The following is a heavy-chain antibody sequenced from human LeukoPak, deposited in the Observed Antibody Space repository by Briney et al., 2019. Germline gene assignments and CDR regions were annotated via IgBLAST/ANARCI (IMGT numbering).Heavy chain of an antibody. CDR2: ISGSGGST. Sequence: TGGSLRLSCAASGFTFSGYAMSWVRQAPGKGLEWVSAISGSGGSTYYADSVKGRFTISRDNSKNTLYLQMNSLRAEDTAVYYCAKVYMTTVTTDYWGQGTLVTVSS. CDR3: AKVYMTTVTTDY. D-gene: IGHD4-17*01. CDR1: GFTFSGYA. V-gene: IGHV3-23*01. J-gene: IGHJ4*02.